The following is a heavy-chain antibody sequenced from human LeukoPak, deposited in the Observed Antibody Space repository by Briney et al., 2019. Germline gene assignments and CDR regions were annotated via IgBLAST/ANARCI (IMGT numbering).Heavy chain of an antibody. CDR3: ARQISSGGYGDYFDY. CDR1: GGSINSRSYY. D-gene: IGHD6-19*01. CDR2: IYYSGST. Sequence: SETLSLTCNVSGGSINSRSYYWGWIRRSPGKGLEWIGSIYYSGSTYYNPSLKSRVTMSVDTSKNQFSLKLSSVTAADTAVYYWARQISSGGYGDYFDYWGQGTLVTVSS. J-gene: IGHJ4*02. V-gene: IGHV4-39*01.